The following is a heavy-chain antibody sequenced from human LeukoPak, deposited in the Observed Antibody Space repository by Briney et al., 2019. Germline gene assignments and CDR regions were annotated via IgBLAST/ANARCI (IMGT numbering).Heavy chain of an antibody. J-gene: IGHJ4*02. CDR1: GFTFSDAW. D-gene: IGHD3-22*01. CDR2: IKSKTDGGTT. CDR3: ARYYGDSGSQYYFDY. Sequence: GGSLRLSCAASGFTFSDAWMSWVRQAPGKGLEWVGRIKSKTDGGTTDYAAPVKGRFTISRDDSKNTLYLQMNSLKIEDTAVYYCARYYGDSGSQYYFDYWGQGTLVTVSS. V-gene: IGHV3-15*01.